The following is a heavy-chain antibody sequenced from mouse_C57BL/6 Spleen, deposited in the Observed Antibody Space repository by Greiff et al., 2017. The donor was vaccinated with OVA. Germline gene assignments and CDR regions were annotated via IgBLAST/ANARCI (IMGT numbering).Heavy chain of an antibody. D-gene: IGHD2-1*01. CDR1: GYSITSGYY. J-gene: IGHJ2*01. CDR2: ISYDGSN. CDR3: ARDRGYYGNYGFDFDY. V-gene: IGHV3-6*01. Sequence: EVKLQESGPGLVKPSQSLSLTCSVTGYSITSGYYWNWIRQFPGNKLEWMGYISYDGSNNYNPSLKNRISITRDTSKNQFFLKLNSVTTEDTATYYCARDRGYYGNYGFDFDYWGQGTTLTVSS.